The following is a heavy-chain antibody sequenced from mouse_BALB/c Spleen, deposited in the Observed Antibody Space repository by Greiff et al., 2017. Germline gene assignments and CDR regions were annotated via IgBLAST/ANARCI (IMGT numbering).Heavy chain of an antibody. V-gene: IGHV1S126*01. CDR1: GYSFTSYW. CDR2: IDPSDSET. D-gene: IGHD2-2*01. Sequence: VQLQQSGPQLVRPGASVKISCKASGYSFTSYWMHWVKQRPGQGLEWIGMIDPSDSETRLNQKFKDKATLTVDKSSSTAYMQLSSPTSEDSAVYYCARSTPYGYDGFAYWGQGTLVTVSA. J-gene: IGHJ3*01. CDR3: ARSTPYGYDGFAY.